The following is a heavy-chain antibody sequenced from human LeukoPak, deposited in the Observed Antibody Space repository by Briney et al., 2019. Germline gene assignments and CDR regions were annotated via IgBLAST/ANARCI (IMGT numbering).Heavy chain of an antibody. V-gene: IGHV1-2*02. CDR2: INPNSGGT. J-gene: IGHJ4*02. Sequence: ASVKVSCKASGYTFTGYYMYWVRQAPGQGLERMGWINPNSGGTNYAQKFQGRVTLTRDTSISTAYMQLSRLRSDDTAVYYCARSALRTGDPGEFYFDYWGEATLVTVSS. CDR3: ARSALRTGDPGEFYFDY. D-gene: IGHD7-27*01. CDR1: GYTFTGYY.